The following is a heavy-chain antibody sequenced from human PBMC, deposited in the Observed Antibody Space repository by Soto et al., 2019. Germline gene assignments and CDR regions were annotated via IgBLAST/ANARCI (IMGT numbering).Heavy chain of an antibody. Sequence: SETLSLTCTVSGGSVSSGSYFWSWIRQPPGKGLEWIGYIYYSGSTNYNPSLKSRVTISVDTSKNQFSLKLSSVTAADTAVYYCASYSSGWYDVSYWGQGSLVTVSS. J-gene: IGHJ4*02. CDR3: ASYSSGWYDVSY. CDR2: IYYSGST. V-gene: IGHV4-61*01. CDR1: GGSVSSGSYF. D-gene: IGHD6-19*01.